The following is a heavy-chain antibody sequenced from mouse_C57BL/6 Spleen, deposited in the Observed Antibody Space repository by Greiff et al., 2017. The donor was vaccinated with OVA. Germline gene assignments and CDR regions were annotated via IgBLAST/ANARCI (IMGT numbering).Heavy chain of an antibody. CDR3: ATYYASSGAMDY. J-gene: IGHJ4*01. CDR1: GFSLTSYG. V-gene: IGHV2-2*01. Sequence: VQLQQSGPGLVQPSQSLSITCTVSGFSLTSYGVHWVRQSPGKGLEWLGVLWSGGSTDYNAAFISSLSISKDNSKSQVFFKMNSLQADDTAIYYCATYYASSGAMDYWGQGTSVTVSS. CDR2: LWSGGST. D-gene: IGHD1-1*01.